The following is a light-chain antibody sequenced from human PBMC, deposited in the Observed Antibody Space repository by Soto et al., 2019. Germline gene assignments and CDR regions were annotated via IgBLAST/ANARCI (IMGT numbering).Light chain of an antibody. V-gene: IGLV1-40*01. Sequence: QSVLTQPPSVSGAPGQRVTISCTGSSSNIGAGYDVHWYQQLPGTAPKLLIYGNSNRPSGVPDRFSGYNSGTSASLAITGLHAEDEADYYCQSYDSSLSGYVVFGGGTKLTVL. CDR3: QSYDSSLSGYVV. CDR1: SSNIGAGYD. J-gene: IGLJ2*01. CDR2: GNS.